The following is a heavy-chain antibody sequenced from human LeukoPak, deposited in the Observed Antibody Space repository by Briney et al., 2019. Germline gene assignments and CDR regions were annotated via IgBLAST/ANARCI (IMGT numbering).Heavy chain of an antibody. J-gene: IGHJ4*02. CDR1: GFTFSSYA. D-gene: IGHD6-19*01. V-gene: IGHV3-23*01. CDR3: AKSPVAGTSGDFDY. Sequence: GGSLRLSCAASGFTFSSYAKSWVRQAPGKGLEWVSAISGSGGSTYYADSVKGRFTISRDNSKNTLYLQMNSLRAEDTAVYYCAKSPVAGTSGDFDYWGQGTLVTVSS. CDR2: ISGSGGST.